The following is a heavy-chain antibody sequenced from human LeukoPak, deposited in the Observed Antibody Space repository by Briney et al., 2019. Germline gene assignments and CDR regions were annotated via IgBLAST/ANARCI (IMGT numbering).Heavy chain of an antibody. CDR1: GFTFSSYA. CDR3: AREREASMVRGKDENGFDY. Sequence: PGGSLRLSCAASGFTFSSYAMHWVRQAPGKGLEWVAVISYDGSNKYYADSVKGRFTISRDNSKNTLYLQMNSLRAEDTAVYYCAREREASMVRGKDENGFDYWGQGTLVTVSS. CDR2: ISYDGSNK. J-gene: IGHJ4*02. D-gene: IGHD3-10*01. V-gene: IGHV3-30-3*01.